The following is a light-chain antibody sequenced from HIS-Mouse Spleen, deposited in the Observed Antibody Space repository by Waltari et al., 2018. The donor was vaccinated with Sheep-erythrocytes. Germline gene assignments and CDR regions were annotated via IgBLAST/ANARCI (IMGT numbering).Light chain of an antibody. Sequence: QSALTQPRSVSVSPGQSVTISCTGTSSDVGGYNYVSWYQQHPGKAPNLMIYDVSKRPSGVPDRFSGSKSGNTASLTISALQAEDEADYYCCSYAGSYNYVFGTGTKVTVL. CDR3: CSYAGSYNYV. V-gene: IGLV2-11*01. CDR1: SSDVGGYNY. CDR2: DVS. J-gene: IGLJ1*01.